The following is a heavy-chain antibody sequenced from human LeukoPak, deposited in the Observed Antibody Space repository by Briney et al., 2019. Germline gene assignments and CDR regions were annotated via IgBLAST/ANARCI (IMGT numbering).Heavy chain of an antibody. Sequence: SVKVSCKASGGTFSSYAISWVRQAPGQGLEWMGGIIPIFGTANYAQKFQGRVTITADESTSTAYMELSSLRSEDTAVYFCAAELYGGNSDCCNFEIWGQGTMVTVSS. CDR2: IIPIFGTA. J-gene: IGHJ3*02. CDR1: GGTFSSYA. V-gene: IGHV1-69*01. CDR3: AAELYGGNSDCCNFEI. D-gene: IGHD4-23*01.